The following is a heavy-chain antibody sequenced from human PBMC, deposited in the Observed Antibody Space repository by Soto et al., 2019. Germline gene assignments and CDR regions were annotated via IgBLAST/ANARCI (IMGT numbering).Heavy chain of an antibody. CDR3: ARLTSSGYPFDY. CDR1: GDTISTGGYT. V-gene: IGHV4-39*01. D-gene: IGHD3-22*01. CDR2: TYHSGNT. J-gene: IGHJ4*02. Sequence: ASETLSLTCDVSGDTISTGGYTWAWIRQPPGKGLEWIGHTYHSGNTYYNPSLKSRVTISVDTSKNQFSVKLSSVTAADTAVYYCARLTSSGYPFDYWGQGTLVTVSS.